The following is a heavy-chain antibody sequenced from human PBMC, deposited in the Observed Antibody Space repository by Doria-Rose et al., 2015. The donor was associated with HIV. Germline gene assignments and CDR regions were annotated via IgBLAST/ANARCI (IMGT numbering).Heavy chain of an antibody. CDR2: IYHSGNT. CDR3: ARDLGIQLWLGY. D-gene: IGHD5-18*01. V-gene: IGHV4-4*02. J-gene: IGHJ4*02. CDR1: GGSISSSNW. Sequence: QVQLQESGPGLVKPSGTLSLTCAVSGGSISSSNWWSWVRQPPGKGLEWIGQIYHSGNTNYNPSLKSHVTISADKSKNQFSLKLTSVTAADTAVYYCARDLGIQLWLGYWGQGTLVTVSS.